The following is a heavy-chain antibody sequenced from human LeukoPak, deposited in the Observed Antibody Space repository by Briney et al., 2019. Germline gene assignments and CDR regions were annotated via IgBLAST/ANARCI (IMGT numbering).Heavy chain of an antibody. CDR3: ARVGRSDFWSGYYTLLDY. Sequence: GGSLRLSCAASGFTFSSYEMNWVRQAPGKGLEWVSYISSSGSTIYYADSVKGRFTISRDNAKNSLYLQMNSLRAEDTAVYYCARVGRSDFWSGYYTLLDYWGQGTLVTVSS. D-gene: IGHD3-3*01. V-gene: IGHV3-48*03. CDR2: ISSSGSTI. J-gene: IGHJ4*02. CDR1: GFTFSSYE.